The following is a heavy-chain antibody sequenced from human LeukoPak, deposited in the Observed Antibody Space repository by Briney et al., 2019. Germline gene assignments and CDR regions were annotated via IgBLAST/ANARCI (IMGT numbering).Heavy chain of an antibody. CDR3: ARDTYSASYFGFDY. CDR1: GFTFSDYE. D-gene: IGHD1-26*01. Sequence: GGSLRLSCAASGFTFSDYEMNWVRQAPGKGLEWVFFITASGTTLYYSDSVKGRFTISRDNAKNSLYLQMNSLRAEDTAVYYCARDTYSASYFGFDYWGQGILVTVSS. V-gene: IGHV3-48*03. CDR2: ITASGTTL. J-gene: IGHJ4*02.